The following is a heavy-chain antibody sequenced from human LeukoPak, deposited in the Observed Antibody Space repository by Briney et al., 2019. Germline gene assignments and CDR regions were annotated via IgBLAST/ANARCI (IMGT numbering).Heavy chain of an antibody. D-gene: IGHD6-19*01. Sequence: PGGSLRLSCAASGFTFSSYAMSWVRQAPGKGLEWVSAISGSGGSTYYADSVKGRFTISRDNSKNTLYLQMNSLRAEDTAVNYCAKDADYSSGWYKDYWGQGTLVTVSS. V-gene: IGHV3-23*01. CDR3: AKDADYSSGWYKDY. CDR1: GFTFSSYA. CDR2: ISGSGGST. J-gene: IGHJ4*02.